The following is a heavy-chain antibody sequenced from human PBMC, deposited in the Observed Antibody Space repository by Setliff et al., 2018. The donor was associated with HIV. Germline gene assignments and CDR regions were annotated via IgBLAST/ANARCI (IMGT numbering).Heavy chain of an antibody. CDR1: GFSISSDGFY. CDR2: IYHSGRT. V-gene: IGHV4-39*07. CDR3: ARALGYYYGSGSHYWYGMDV. Sequence: SETLSLTCTLSGFSISSDGFYWNWIRQPPGKGLEWIGSIYHSGRTYYNPSLKSRVTISVDTSKNQFSLKLTSVTAADTAVYYCARALGYYYGSGSHYWYGMDVWGQGTTVTVSS. J-gene: IGHJ6*01. D-gene: IGHD3-10*01.